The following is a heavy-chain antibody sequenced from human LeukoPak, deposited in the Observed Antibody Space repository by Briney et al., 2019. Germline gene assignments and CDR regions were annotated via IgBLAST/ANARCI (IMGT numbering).Heavy chain of an antibody. Sequence: PSETLSLTCAVSGGSISSGGYSWSWIRQPPGKGLEWIGYIYHSGSTYYNPSLKSRVTISVDRSKNQFSLKLSSVTAADTAVYYCARLVAATGNFDYWGQGTLVTVYS. V-gene: IGHV4-30-2*01. J-gene: IGHJ4*02. CDR2: IYHSGST. CDR1: GGSISSGGYS. CDR3: ARLVAATGNFDY. D-gene: IGHD6-13*01.